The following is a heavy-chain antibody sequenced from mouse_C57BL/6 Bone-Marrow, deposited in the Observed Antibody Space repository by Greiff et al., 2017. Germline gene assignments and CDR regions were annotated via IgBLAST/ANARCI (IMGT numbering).Heavy chain of an antibody. CDR3: TSWGYYGSMDY. J-gene: IGHJ4*01. CDR1: GFNIKDDY. Sequence: VQLQQSGAELVRPGASVKLSCTASGFNIKDDYMYWVKQRPEQGLEWIGWIDPEIGDTEYASKFQGTATITDDTSSNTAYLPLSSLTSEDTAVYYCTSWGYYGSMDYWGRGTSVIVSS. V-gene: IGHV14-4*01. CDR2: IDPEIGDT. D-gene: IGHD1-1*01.